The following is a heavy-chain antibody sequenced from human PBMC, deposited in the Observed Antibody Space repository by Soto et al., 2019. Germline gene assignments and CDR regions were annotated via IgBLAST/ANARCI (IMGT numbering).Heavy chain of an antibody. Sequence: EVQLVESGGGLVQPGGSLRLSCAASGFTFSSYWMHWVRQAPGKGLVWVSRINSDGSSTSYADSVKGRFTISRDNAKNTLYLHMISLRAEATAVYYCVRTSLVVAAATREDYWGQGTLVTVSS. CDR1: GFTFSSYW. D-gene: IGHD2-15*01. J-gene: IGHJ4*02. CDR2: INSDGSST. CDR3: VRTSLVVAAATREDY. V-gene: IGHV3-74*01.